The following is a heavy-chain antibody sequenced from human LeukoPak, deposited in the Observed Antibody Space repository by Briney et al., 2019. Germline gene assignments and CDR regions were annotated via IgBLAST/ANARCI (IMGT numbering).Heavy chain of an antibody. CDR2: ISSSSSYI. Sequence: GGSLRLSCAASGFTFSSYSMNWVRQAPGKGLEWVSSISSSSSYIYYADSVKGRFTISRDNAKNSLYLQMNSLRAEDTAVYYCARPLMTTVTTPVIDWGQGTLVTVSS. V-gene: IGHV3-21*01. J-gene: IGHJ4*02. CDR1: GFTFSSYS. D-gene: IGHD4-17*01. CDR3: ARPLMTTVTTPVID.